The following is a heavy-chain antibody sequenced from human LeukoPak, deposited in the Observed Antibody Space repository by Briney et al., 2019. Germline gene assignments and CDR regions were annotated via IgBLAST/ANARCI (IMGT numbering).Heavy chain of an antibody. CDR3: ARVVGAGNWFDP. D-gene: IGHD1-26*01. Sequence: SETLSLTCTVSGGSISSYYWSWIRQPPGKGLEWIGYISHVGNTYYNPSLKSRLTISVDRSKNQFSLRLSSVTAADTAIYYCARVVGAGNWFDPWGQGTLVTVSS. CDR2: ISHVGNT. V-gene: IGHV4-59*12. CDR1: GGSISSYY. J-gene: IGHJ5*02.